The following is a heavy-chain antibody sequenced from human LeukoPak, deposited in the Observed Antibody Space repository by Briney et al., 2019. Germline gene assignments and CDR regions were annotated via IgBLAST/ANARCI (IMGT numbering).Heavy chain of an antibody. CDR2: ISCDGSNK. Sequence: PGGSLRLSCAASGFTFSSYAMHWVRQAPGKGLEWVAVISCDGSNKYYADSVKGRFTISRDNSKNTLYLQMNSLRAEDTAVYYCARGVPIDYWGQGTLVTVSS. D-gene: IGHD3-10*01. J-gene: IGHJ4*02. V-gene: IGHV3-30-3*01. CDR1: GFTFSSYA. CDR3: ARGVPIDY.